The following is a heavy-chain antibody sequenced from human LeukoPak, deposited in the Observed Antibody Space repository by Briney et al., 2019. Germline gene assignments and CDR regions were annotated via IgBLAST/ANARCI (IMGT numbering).Heavy chain of an antibody. CDR3: AKPSDYDFWSGYPY. CDR2: ISGSSDST. V-gene: IGHV3-23*01. CDR1: GFTFSSYA. D-gene: IGHD3-3*01. Sequence: GGSLRLSCAASGFTFSSYAMSWVRQAPGKGLEWVSAISGSSDSTYYADSVKGRFTISRDNSKNTLYLQMNSLRAEDTAVYYCAKPSDYDFWSGYPYWGQGTLVTVSS. J-gene: IGHJ4*02.